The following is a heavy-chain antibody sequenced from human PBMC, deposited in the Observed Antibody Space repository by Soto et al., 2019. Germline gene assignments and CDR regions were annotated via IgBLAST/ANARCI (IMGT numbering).Heavy chain of an antibody. CDR3: ARDWMIVVDTVDY. J-gene: IGHJ4*02. V-gene: IGHV3-21*01. Sequence: GGSLRLSCAASGFTFSSYSMNWVRQAPGKGLEWVSSISSSSSYIYYADSVKGRFTISRDNAKNSLYLQMNSLRAEDTAVYYCARDWMIVVDTVDYWGQGTLVTVSS. CDR1: GFTFSSYS. D-gene: IGHD3-22*01. CDR2: ISSSSSYI.